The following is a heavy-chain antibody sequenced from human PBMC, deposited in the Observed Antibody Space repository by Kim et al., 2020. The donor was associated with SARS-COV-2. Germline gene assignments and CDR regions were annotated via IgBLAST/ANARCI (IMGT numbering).Heavy chain of an antibody. CDR3: ARGVGLVATLDY. J-gene: IGHJ4*02. CDR1: GGSISSSSYY. D-gene: IGHD5-12*01. Sequence: SETLSLTCTVSGGSISSSSYYWGWIRQPPGKGLEWIGSIYYSGSTYYNPSLKSRVTISVDTSKNQFSLKLSSVTAADTAVYYCARGVGLVATLDYWGQGT. V-gene: IGHV4-39*01. CDR2: IYYSGST.